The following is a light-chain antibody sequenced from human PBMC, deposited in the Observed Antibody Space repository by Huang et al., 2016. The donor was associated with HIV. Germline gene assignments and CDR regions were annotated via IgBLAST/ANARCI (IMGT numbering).Light chain of an antibody. CDR3: QQRSNWPPLT. Sequence: EIVLTQSPVTLSLSPGDRATLACRASQSVSTNLAWYQQKPGQAPRLRIYDASSRASGIPAMFSGRGSGTDFTLTISSLEPEDFAIYYCQQRSNWPPLTFGGGTKVEMK. CDR1: QSVSTN. J-gene: IGKJ4*01. CDR2: DAS. V-gene: IGKV3-11*01.